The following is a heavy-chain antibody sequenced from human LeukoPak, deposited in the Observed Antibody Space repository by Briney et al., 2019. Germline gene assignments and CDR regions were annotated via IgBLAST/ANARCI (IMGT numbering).Heavy chain of an antibody. CDR1: GYTFTSYG. V-gene: IGHV1-18*01. Sequence: GASVKVSCKASGYTFTSYGISWVRQAPGQGLEWMGWISAYNGNTNYAQKLQGRVTMTTDTSTITAYMELRSLRSDDTAVYYCARVDYYYGMDVWGQGTTVTVSS. CDR2: ISAYNGNT. J-gene: IGHJ6*02. CDR3: ARVDYYYGMDV.